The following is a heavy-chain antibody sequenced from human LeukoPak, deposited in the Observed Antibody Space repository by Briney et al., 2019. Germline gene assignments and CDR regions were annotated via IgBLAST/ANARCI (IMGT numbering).Heavy chain of an antibody. CDR3: ARDPNGDYIGTFDM. D-gene: IGHD4-17*01. CDR2: ISFDGSNK. CDR1: GFTFTSHV. Sequence: TGKSLRLSCAGSGFTFTSHVMHWVRQAPGKGLEWVAAISFDGSNKYHADSVKGRFTISRDNSKNTLYLQMNSLRVEDTAVYFCARDPNGDYIGTFDMWGRGTMVSVSS. V-gene: IGHV3-30*04. J-gene: IGHJ3*02.